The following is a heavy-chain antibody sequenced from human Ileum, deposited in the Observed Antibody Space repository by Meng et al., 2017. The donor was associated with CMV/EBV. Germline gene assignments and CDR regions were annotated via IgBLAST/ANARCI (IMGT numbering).Heavy chain of an antibody. CDR2: INPNNGGT. J-gene: IGHJ5*02. CDR3: ARGRVLRFLEWSWFDP. V-gene: IGHV1-2*02. Sequence: SGYTFTGYFMHWMRQAPGQGLEWMGWINPNNGGTNYAQKFQGRVTMTRDTSISTAYMELSRLRSDDTAVYYCARGRVLRFLEWSWFDPWGQGTLVTVSS. CDR1: GYTFTGYF. D-gene: IGHD3-3*01.